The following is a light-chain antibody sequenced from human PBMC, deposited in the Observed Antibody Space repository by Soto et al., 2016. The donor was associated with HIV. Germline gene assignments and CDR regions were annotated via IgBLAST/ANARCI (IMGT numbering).Light chain of an antibody. J-gene: IGLJ3*02. CDR2: MIV. CDR1: TLELR. CDR3: QVWDSSGDHSDWV. Sequence: SYVLTQPPSVSVAPGETARITCGETTLELRMCTGTNRSQARPLWLSSMMIVTGPQGSLSDSLAPTLGNTATLTISRVEAGDEADYYCQVWDSSGDHSDWVFGGGTTLTVL. V-gene: IGLV3-21*01.